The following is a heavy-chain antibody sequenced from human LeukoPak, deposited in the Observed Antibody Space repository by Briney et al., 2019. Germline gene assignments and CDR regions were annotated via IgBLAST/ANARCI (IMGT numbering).Heavy chain of an antibody. CDR1: GGSISTYY. J-gene: IGHJ3*02. CDR2: MYHSGST. CDR3: ARSPYMGITMVRGAIDAFDI. V-gene: IGHV4-59*01. Sequence: SETLSLTCTVSGGSISTYYWSWIRQPPGKGLEWIGYMYHSGSTKYNPSLKSRVTISVDTSKNQFSLKLNSVTAADTAVYYCARSPYMGITMVRGAIDAFDIWGQGTMVAVSS. D-gene: IGHD3-10*01.